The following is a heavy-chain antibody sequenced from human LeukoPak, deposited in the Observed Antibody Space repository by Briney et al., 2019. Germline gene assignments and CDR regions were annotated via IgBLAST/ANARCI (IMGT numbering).Heavy chain of an antibody. CDR3: ARTKPTVTTDY. V-gene: IGHV4-34*01. CDR2: INHSGST. CDR1: GGSFSGYY. J-gene: IGHJ4*02. Sequence: SGTLSLTCAVYGGSFSGYYWSWIRQPPGKGLEWIGEINHSGSTNYNPSLKSRVTISVDTSKNQFSLKLSSVTAADTAVYYCARTKPTVTTDYWGQGTLVTVSS. D-gene: IGHD4-17*01.